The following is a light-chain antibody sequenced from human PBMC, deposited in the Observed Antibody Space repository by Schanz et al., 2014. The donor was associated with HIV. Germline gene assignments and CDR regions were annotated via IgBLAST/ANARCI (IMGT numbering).Light chain of an antibody. CDR1: SYSIGYNF. J-gene: IGLJ2*01. Sequence: QSVLTQPPSVSAAPGQRVTISCSGHSYSIGYNFVSWFQQLPGTAPKLLIYNNNQRPSEIPDRFSGSKSGASATLDITGLQTGDEADYYCGAWDSGRRAVVFGGGTKLTVL. V-gene: IGLV1-51*01. CDR2: NNN. CDR3: GAWDSGRRAVV.